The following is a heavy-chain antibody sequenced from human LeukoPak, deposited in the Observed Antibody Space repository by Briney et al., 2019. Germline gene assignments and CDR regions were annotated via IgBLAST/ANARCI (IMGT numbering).Heavy chain of an antibody. J-gene: IGHJ4*02. V-gene: IGHV1-69*04. CDR1: GGTFSSYA. CDR3: ARVVFTNYYFDY. CDR2: IIPILGIA. D-gene: IGHD2-2*01. Sequence: SVKVSCKASGGTFSSYAISWVRQAPRQGLEWMGRIIPILGIANYAQKFQGRVTITADQSTSTAYMELSSLRSEDTAVYYCARVVFTNYYFDYWGQGTLVTVSS.